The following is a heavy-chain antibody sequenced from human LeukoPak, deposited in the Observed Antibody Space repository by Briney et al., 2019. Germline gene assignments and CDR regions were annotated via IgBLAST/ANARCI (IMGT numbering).Heavy chain of an antibody. CDR2: IYHSRTT. Sequence: SGTLSLTCAVSGGSISSSNWWSWVRQPPGKGLEWIGEIYHSRTTNYNPSLKSRVTMSVDTSKSQFSLKLSSVTAADTAVYYCARVICSGGSCRFDYWGQGTLVTVSS. CDR1: GGSISSSNW. D-gene: IGHD2-15*01. V-gene: IGHV4-4*02. J-gene: IGHJ4*02. CDR3: ARVICSGGSCRFDY.